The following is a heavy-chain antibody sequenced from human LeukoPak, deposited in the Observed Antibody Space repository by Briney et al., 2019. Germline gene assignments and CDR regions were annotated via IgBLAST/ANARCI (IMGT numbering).Heavy chain of an antibody. V-gene: IGHV3-30*02. Sequence: GGSLRLSCAASGFTFSSYGMHGVRQAPGKGLEGVAFIRCDGSNKYYADSVKGRFTISRDNSKNTLYLQMNSLRAEDTAVYYCAKDLMVRGVPRQGFDYWGQGTLVTVSS. J-gene: IGHJ4*02. CDR1: GFTFSSYG. D-gene: IGHD3-10*01. CDR2: IRCDGSNK. CDR3: AKDLMVRGVPRQGFDY.